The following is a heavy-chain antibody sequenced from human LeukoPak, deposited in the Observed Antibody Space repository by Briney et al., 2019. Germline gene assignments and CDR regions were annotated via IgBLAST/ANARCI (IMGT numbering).Heavy chain of an antibody. V-gene: IGHV3-53*01. CDR1: GFTVSSNS. CDR3: ARFSVGGRYDFDY. D-gene: IGHD3-9*01. CDR2: IYSDNT. J-gene: IGHJ4*02. Sequence: GGSLRLSCTVSGFTVSSNSMSWVRQAPGKGLEWVSFIYSDNTHYSDSVKGRFTISRDNSKNTLYLQMNSLRADDTAVYYCARFSVGGRYDFDYWGQGTLVTVSS.